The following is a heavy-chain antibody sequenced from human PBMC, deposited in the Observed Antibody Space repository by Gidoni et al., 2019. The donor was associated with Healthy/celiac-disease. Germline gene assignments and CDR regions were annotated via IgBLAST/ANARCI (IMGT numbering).Heavy chain of an antibody. CDR3: ARVMWGAVTTLNWFDP. V-gene: IGHV4-59*01. J-gene: IGHJ5*02. CDR2: IYYSGST. D-gene: IGHD4-17*01. CDR1: GGSISSYY. Sequence: QVQLQESGPGLVKPSETLSLTCTVSGGSISSYYWSWIRQPPGKGLEWIGYIYYSGSTNYNPSLKSRVTISVDTSKNQFSLKLSSVTAADTAVYYCARVMWGAVTTLNWFDPWGQGTLVTVSS.